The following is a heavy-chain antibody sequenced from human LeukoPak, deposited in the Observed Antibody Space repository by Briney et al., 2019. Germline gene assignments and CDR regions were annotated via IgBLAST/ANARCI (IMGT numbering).Heavy chain of an antibody. J-gene: IGHJ4*02. V-gene: IGHV4-30-4*01. CDR3: ARVTVAAFDY. D-gene: IGHD6-19*01. Sequence: SETLSLTCTVSGGSISSGDYYWSWIRQPPGKGLEWIGYIYYSGSTYYNPSLKSRVTISVDTSKNQFSLKLSSVTAADTAAYYCARVTVAAFDYWGQGTLVTVSS. CDR1: GGSISSGDYY. CDR2: IYYSGST.